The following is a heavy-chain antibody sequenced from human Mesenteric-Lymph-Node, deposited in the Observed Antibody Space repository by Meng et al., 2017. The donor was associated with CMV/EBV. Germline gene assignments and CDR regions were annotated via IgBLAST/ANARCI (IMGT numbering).Heavy chain of an antibody. D-gene: IGHD3-9*01. CDR2: SNPKTSGR. Sequence: QVQLVQSGAEVKKPGASVRVSCKASGYTFIDYYINWVQQAPGQGLEWMGRSNPKTSGRSYAQNFQGRVTMTKDTSINTAYMEVNRLNSDDTAMYYCARDRDTDWYSPFDYWGPGTLVTVSS. J-gene: IGHJ4*02. CDR3: ARDRDTDWYSPFDY. CDR1: GYTFIDYY. V-gene: IGHV1-2*02.